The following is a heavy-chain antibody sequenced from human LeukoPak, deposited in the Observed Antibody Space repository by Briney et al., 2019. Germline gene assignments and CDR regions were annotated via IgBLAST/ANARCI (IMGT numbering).Heavy chain of an antibody. CDR2: IRAKASGGTP. D-gene: IGHD3-3*01. CDR1: GFSVSRNY. Sequence: PGGSLRLSCAASGFSVSRNYMSWVRQAPETGLEWVGFIRAKASGGTPDYAASVKGRFTISRDDSRSIAYLQMNNLKSEDTGIYYCTADQIYWGQGTLVTVSS. CDR3: TADQIY. V-gene: IGHV3-22*01. J-gene: IGHJ4*02.